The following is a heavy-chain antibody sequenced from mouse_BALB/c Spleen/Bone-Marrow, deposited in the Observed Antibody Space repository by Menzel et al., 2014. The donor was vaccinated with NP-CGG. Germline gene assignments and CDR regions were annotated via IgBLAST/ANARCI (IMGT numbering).Heavy chain of an antibody. Sequence: LQQSGGGLVQPGGSLKLSCAASGFTFSSYTMSWVRQTPEKRLEWVAYISNGGGSTYYPDTVKGRFTISRDNAKNTLCLQMSSLKSEDTAMYYCARGIYYYGSSCAYWGQGTLVTVSA. CDR3: ARGIYYYGSSCAY. D-gene: IGHD1-1*01. CDR2: ISNGGGST. CDR1: GFTFSSYT. V-gene: IGHV5-12-2*01. J-gene: IGHJ3*01.